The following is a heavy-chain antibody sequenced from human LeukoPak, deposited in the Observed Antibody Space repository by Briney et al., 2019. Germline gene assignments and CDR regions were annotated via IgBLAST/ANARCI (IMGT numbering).Heavy chain of an antibody. D-gene: IGHD6-25*01. CDR3: ARGSGLDY. J-gene: IGHJ4*02. V-gene: IGHV3-23*01. Sequence: GGSLRLSCAASEFIFSNYAMSWVRQTPGKGLEWVSSITTAGGTYYADSVKGRFTTSRDTSKNTLLLQLSNLRAEDTAVYFCARGSGLDYWGQGTLVTVSS. CDR1: EFIFSNYA. CDR2: ITTAGGT.